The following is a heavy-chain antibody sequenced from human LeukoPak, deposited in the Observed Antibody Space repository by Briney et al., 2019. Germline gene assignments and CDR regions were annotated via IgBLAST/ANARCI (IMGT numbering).Heavy chain of an antibody. J-gene: IGHJ4*02. Sequence: HPGGSLKLSCAASGFTFSTYSMNWVRQAPGKGLEWISFIRHDSSDVYYADSVKGRFTISRDNAKNSLYLQMNSLRAEDTAVYYCARLRYSDYWGQGTLVTVSS. CDR2: IRHDSSDV. CDR3: ARLRYSDY. CDR1: GFTFSTYS. D-gene: IGHD2-21*01. V-gene: IGHV3-48*04.